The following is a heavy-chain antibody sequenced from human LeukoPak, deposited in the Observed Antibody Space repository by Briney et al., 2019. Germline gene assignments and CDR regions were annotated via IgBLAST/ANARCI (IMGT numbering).Heavy chain of an antibody. CDR1: GGSMSSSSYY. V-gene: IGHV4-39*02. D-gene: IGHD2-15*01. CDR2: ISHSGST. Sequence: PSETLSLTCTVSGGSMSSSSYYWTWIRQAPGKGLEWIGEISHSGSTNYNLSLKSRVTISVDTSKSQFSLRLSSVTAADTAVYYCARGIIVVVVAAPSGYDYWGQGTLVTVSS. CDR3: ARGIIVVVVAAPSGYDY. J-gene: IGHJ4*02.